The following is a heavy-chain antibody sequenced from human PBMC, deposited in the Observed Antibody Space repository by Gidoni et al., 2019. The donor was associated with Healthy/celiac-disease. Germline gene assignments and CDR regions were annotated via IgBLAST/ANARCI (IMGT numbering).Heavy chain of an antibody. D-gene: IGHD2-2*02. Sequence: EVQLVESGGGLVKPGGSLRLSCAACGFTFSHPCMSCVSKAPGKGLEWVGRIKSKTDGGTTDYAAPVKGRFTISRDDSKNTLYLQMNSLKTEDTAVYYCTTDLQPRGYCSSTSCYNYYGMDVWGQGTTVTVSS. CDR3: TTDLQPRGYCSSTSCYNYYGMDV. J-gene: IGHJ6*02. CDR1: GFTFSHPC. CDR2: IKSKTDGGTT. V-gene: IGHV3-15*01.